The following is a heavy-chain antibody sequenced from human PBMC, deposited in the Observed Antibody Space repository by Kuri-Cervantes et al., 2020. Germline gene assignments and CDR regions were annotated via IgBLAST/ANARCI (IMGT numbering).Heavy chain of an antibody. J-gene: IGHJ3*02. Sequence: GESLKISCAASGSSFGNYGMHWVRQAPGKGLQWVANIREDGGVKKYVDSVKGRFTLSRDNGKNSVYLQMDSLRADDTAVYYCARDGNAANSRDAFDIWGLGTMVTVSS. CDR3: ARDGNAANSRDAFDI. D-gene: IGHD1-7*01. CDR1: GSSFGNYG. V-gene: IGHV3-7*01. CDR2: IREDGGVK.